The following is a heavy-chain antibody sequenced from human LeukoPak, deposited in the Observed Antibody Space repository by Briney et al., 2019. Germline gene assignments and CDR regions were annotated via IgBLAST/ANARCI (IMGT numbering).Heavy chain of an antibody. J-gene: IGHJ3*02. D-gene: IGHD2-21*01. CDR1: GGSISSSYSY. V-gene: IGHV4-39*07. CDR3: ARDRYSDAFDI. CDR2: IYYSGST. Sequence: SETLSLTCTVSGGSISSSYSYWGWIRQPPGKGLEWIGSIYYSGSTYYNPSLKSRVTISVDTSKNQFSLKLSSVTAADTAVYYCARDRYSDAFDIWGQGTMVTVSS.